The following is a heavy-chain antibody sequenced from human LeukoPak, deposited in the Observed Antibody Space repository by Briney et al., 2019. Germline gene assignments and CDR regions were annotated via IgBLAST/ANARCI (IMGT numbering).Heavy chain of an antibody. CDR1: GFTFTSYW. Sequence: PGGSLRLSCAASGFTFTSYWMHWVRQAPGKGQVWVSRINSDGTSTAYADSVKGRFTISRDNAKNMLYLQMNSLRVDDAAVYYCVRGAPFDYWGQGTLVAVSS. CDR2: INSDGTST. D-gene: IGHD1-26*01. CDR3: VRGAPFDY. J-gene: IGHJ4*02. V-gene: IGHV3-74*01.